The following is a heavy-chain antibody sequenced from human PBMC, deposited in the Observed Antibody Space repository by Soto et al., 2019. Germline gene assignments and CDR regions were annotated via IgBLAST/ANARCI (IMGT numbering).Heavy chain of an antibody. CDR3: ARSGSYCSGGSCYVSILDP. Sequence: SETLSLTCTVSGGSISSSSYYWGWIRQPPGKGLEWIGSIYYSGSTYYNPSLKSRVTISVDTSKNQFSLKLSSVTAADTAVYYCARSGSYCSGGSCYVSILDPWGQGTLVTVPQ. D-gene: IGHD2-15*01. V-gene: IGHV4-39*01. CDR2: IYYSGST. J-gene: IGHJ5*02. CDR1: GGSISSSSYY.